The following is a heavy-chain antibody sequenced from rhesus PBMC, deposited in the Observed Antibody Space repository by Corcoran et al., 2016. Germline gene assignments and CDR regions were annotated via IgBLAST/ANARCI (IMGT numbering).Heavy chain of an antibody. Sequence: QVQLQESGPGLVKPSETLSLTCAVSGYSISSNYCSWIRQPPGKGLAWNGYIYGRTGSNYYHPSLKSRVSNSTDTSKNQFSLKLDSVTAADTAVYYCARAIVGTTFFFDYWGQGVLVIVSS. J-gene: IGHJ4*01. CDR1: GYSISSNY. CDR2: IYGRTGSN. V-gene: IGHV4-147*01. D-gene: IGHD1-44*01. CDR3: ARAIVGTTFFFDY.